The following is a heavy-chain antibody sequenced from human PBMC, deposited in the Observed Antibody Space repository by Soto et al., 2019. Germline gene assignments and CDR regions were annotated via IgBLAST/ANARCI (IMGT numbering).Heavy chain of an antibody. CDR2: IIYSGST. D-gene: IGHD3-3*01. CDR3: ARVTLHTGYYDFWSGYCASFWSYFDY. V-gene: IGHV4-59*13. J-gene: IGHJ4*02. CDR1: GGSISSYC. Sequence: SETLSLTCTVSGGSISSYCWCYFRQPPGKELGWIGYIIYSGSTNSTPSLKSRVTISVDTSKNQFSLKLSSVTAADTAVYYCARVTLHTGYYDFWSGYCASFWSYFDYWGQGTLVTVSS.